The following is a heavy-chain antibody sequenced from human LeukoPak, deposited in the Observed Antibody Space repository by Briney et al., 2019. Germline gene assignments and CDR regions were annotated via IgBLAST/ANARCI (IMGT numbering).Heavy chain of an antibody. CDR1: GGSISSYY. V-gene: IGHV4-59*01. J-gene: IGHJ4*02. CDR2: IYYSGSA. CDR3: ARDRSLGEQLEFDY. Sequence: SETLSLTCTVSGGSISSYYWSWIRQPPGKGLEWIVYIYYSGSANYNPSLKSRVTISVDTSKNQFSLKLSSVTAADTAVYYCARDRSLGEQLEFDYWGQGTLVTVSS. D-gene: IGHD6-13*01.